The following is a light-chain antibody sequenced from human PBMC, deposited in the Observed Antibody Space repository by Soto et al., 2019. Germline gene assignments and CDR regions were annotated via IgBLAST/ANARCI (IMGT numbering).Light chain of an antibody. CDR3: QSYDSSLSGVV. J-gene: IGLJ2*01. CDR1: SSNIGAGYD. V-gene: IGLV1-40*01. CDR2: GNS. Sequence: QSVLTQPPSVPGAPGQRVTISCTGSSSNIGAGYDVHWYQQLPGTAPKLIIYGNSYRPSGVPDRFSGSKSGTSASLAITGLQAEDEADYYCQSYDSSLSGVVFGGGTKLTVL.